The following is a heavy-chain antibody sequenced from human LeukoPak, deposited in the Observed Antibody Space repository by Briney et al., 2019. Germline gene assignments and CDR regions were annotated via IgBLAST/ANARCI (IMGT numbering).Heavy chain of an antibody. CDR3: ARGGGDYYGSGSFFDY. Sequence: ASVKVSCKASGYTFTSYGISWVRQAPGQGLEWMGWISAYNGNTNYAQKLQGRVTMTTDTSTSTAYMELSSLRSEDTAVYYCARGGGDYYGSGSFFDYWGQGTLVTVSS. V-gene: IGHV1-18*01. CDR1: GYTFTSYG. D-gene: IGHD3-10*01. CDR2: ISAYNGNT. J-gene: IGHJ4*02.